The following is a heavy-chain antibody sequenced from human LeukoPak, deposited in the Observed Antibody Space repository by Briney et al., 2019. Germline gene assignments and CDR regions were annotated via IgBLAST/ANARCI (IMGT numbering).Heavy chain of an antibody. V-gene: IGHV3-21*01. CDR1: GFTFSSYS. D-gene: IGHD5-18*01. J-gene: IGHJ4*02. CDR3: ARESGWIQLYTDY. CDR2: ISSSSSYI. Sequence: GGSLRLSCAASGFTFSSYSMNWVRQAPGKGLEWVSSISSSSSYIYYADSVKGRFTISGGNAKNSLYLQMNSLRAEDTAVYYCARESGWIQLYTDYWDQGTLVTVSS.